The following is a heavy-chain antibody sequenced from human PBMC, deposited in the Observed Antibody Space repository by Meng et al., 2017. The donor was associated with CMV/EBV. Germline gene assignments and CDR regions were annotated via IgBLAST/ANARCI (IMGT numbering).Heavy chain of an antibody. CDR2: TYYRSKWYN. CDR3: ARDKGMVELGSWFDP. V-gene: IGHV6-1*01. D-gene: IGHD2-15*01. Sequence: HPPQLDPGFVKPSHTLSLTCAISVDSVSSNSAAWNWIRQSPSRGLEWLGRTYYRSKWYNDYAVSVKSRITINPDTSKSQFSLQLNSVTPEDTAVYYCARDKGMVELGSWFDPWGQGTLVTVSS. CDR1: VDSVSSNSAA. J-gene: IGHJ5*02.